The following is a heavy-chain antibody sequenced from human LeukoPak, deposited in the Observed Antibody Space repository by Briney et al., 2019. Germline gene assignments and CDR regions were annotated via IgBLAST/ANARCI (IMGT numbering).Heavy chain of an antibody. CDR1: GYTFTGYY. CDR2: INPNSGGT. D-gene: IGHD3-10*01. Sequence: ASVTVSCKASGYTFTGYYMHWVRQAPGQGLEWMGWINPNSGGTNYAQKFQGRVTMTRDTSISTAYMELSRLRSDDTAVYYCARDSSRITMVRGVIRYWGQGTLVTVSS. CDR3: ARDSSRITMVRGVIRY. J-gene: IGHJ4*02. V-gene: IGHV1-2*02.